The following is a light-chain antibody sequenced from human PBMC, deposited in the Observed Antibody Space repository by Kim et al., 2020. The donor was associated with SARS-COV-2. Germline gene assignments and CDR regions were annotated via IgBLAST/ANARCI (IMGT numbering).Light chain of an antibody. CDR1: QSVLYSYNNKSY. J-gene: IGKJ4*01. Sequence: ATINCKSSQSVLYSYNNKSYLAWYQQKPGQPPKLLIYWASTRESGVPDRFSGSGSGTDFTLTISSLQAEDVAVYYCQQYYSTPLTFGGGTKVEIK. CDR3: QQYYSTPLT. CDR2: WAS. V-gene: IGKV4-1*01.